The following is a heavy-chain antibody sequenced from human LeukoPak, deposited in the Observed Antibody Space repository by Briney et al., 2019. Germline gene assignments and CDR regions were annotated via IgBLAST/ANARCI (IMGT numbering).Heavy chain of an antibody. J-gene: IGHJ6*03. CDR2: IYTSGST. CDR1: GGSISSYY. CDR3: ARDLGEPYYYYYYMDV. D-gene: IGHD1-26*01. Sequence: SETLSLTCTVSGGSISSYYWSWIRQPAGKGLEWIGRIYTSGSTNYNPSLKSRVTMSVDTSKNQFSLKLSSVAAADTAVYYCARDLGEPYYYYYYMDVWGKGTTVTISS. V-gene: IGHV4-4*07.